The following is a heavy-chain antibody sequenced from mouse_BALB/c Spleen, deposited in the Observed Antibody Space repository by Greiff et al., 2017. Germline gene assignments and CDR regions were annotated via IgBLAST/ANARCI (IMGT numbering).Heavy chain of an antibody. CDR1: GFTFSSYG. CDR2: ISSGGSYT. J-gene: IGHJ2*01. CDR3: ARHRGYGAYDN. V-gene: IGHV5-6*01. Sequence: DVQLVESGGDLVKPGGSLKLSCAASGFTFSSYGMSWVRQTPDKRLEWVATISSGGSYTYYPDSVKGRFTISRDNAKNTLYLQKSSLKSEDTAMYYCARHRGYGAYDNWGQGTTLTVSS. D-gene: IGHD1-1*02.